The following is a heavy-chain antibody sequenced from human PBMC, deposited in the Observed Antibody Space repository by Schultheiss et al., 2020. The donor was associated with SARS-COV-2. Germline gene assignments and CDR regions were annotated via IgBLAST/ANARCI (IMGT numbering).Heavy chain of an antibody. V-gene: IGHV3-21*01. CDR1: GFTFSSYW. CDR3: AREMAGTDY. D-gene: IGHD5-24*01. CDR2: ISSSSSYI. Sequence: GGSLRLSCAASGFTFSSYWMHWVRQAPGKGLVWVSSISSSSSYIYYADSVKGRFTISRDNAKNSLYLQMNSLRAEDTAVYYCAREMAGTDYWGQGTLVTVSS. J-gene: IGHJ4*02.